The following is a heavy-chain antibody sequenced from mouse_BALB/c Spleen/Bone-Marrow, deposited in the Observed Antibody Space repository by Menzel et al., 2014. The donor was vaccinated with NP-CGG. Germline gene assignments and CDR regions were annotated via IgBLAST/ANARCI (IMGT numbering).Heavy chain of an antibody. D-gene: IGHD1-1*01. CDR1: GYSITSDYA. V-gene: IGHV3-2*02. J-gene: IGHJ2*01. CDR3: ARAYYGSSDY. CDR2: ISYSGST. Sequence: EVKLVESGPGLVKPSQSLSLTCTVTGYSITSDYAWNWIRQFPGNKLEWMGYISYSGSTSYNTSLKSRISITRDTSKNQFFLQLNSVTTEDPAPYYCARAYYGSSDYWGQGTTLTVSS.